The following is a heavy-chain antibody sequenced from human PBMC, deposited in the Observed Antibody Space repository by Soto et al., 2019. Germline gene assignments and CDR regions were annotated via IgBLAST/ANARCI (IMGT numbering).Heavy chain of an antibody. CDR1: GGTFSSYA. CDR2: IIPIFGTA. D-gene: IGHD5-18*01. Sequence: QVQLVQSGAEVQKPGSSVKVSCKASGGTFSSYAISWVRQAPGQGLEWMGGIIPIFGTANYAQKFQGRVTITADESTSTAYMELSGLRSEDTAVYYCARRGYGRPYYFDYWGQGTLVTVSS. V-gene: IGHV1-69*01. J-gene: IGHJ4*02. CDR3: ARRGYGRPYYFDY.